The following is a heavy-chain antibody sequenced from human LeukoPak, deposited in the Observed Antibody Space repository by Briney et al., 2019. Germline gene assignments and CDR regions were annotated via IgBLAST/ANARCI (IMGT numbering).Heavy chain of an antibody. CDR3: ARAGVWGSYRYNDAFDI. D-gene: IGHD3-16*02. CDR1: GVSFSGYY. V-gene: IGHV4-34*01. Sequence: PPETLSLTCAVYGVSFSGYYWSWIRQPPGKGLEWIGEINHSGSTNYNPSLKSRVTISVDTSKNQFSLKLSSVTAADTAVYYCARAGVWGSYRYNDAFDIWGQGTMVTVSS. J-gene: IGHJ3*02. CDR2: INHSGST.